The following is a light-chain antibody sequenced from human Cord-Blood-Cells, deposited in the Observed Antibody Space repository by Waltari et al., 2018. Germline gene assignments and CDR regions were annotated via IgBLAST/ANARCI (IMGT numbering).Light chain of an antibody. CDR2: DVS. CDR3: SSYTSSSTLV. CDR1: SSYVGGYNY. J-gene: IGLJ2*01. V-gene: IGLV2-14*01. Sequence: QSALTQPASVSGSPGQSITISCTGTSSYVGGYNYVSWYQQHPGKASKLMIYDVSKRPSGVSNRFSGSKSGNTASLTISGLQAEDEADYYCSSYTSSSTLVFGGGTKLTVL.